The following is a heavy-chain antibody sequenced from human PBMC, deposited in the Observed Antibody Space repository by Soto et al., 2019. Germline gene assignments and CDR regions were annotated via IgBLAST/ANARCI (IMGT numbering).Heavy chain of an antibody. CDR3: ARDRLPGYDFWSGYSPYCYYGMDV. Sequence: GASVKVSCKASGYTFTSYGISWVRQAPGQGLEWMGWISAYNGNTNYAQKLQGRVTMTTDTSTSTAYMELRSLRSDDTAVYYCARDRLPGYDFWSGYSPYCYYGMDVWGQGTTVTVSS. CDR2: ISAYNGNT. V-gene: IGHV1-18*01. J-gene: IGHJ6*02. CDR1: GYTFTSYG. D-gene: IGHD3-3*01.